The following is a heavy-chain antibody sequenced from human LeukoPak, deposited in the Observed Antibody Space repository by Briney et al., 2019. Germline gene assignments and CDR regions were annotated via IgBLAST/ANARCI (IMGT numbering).Heavy chain of an antibody. J-gene: IGHJ2*01. CDR2: IKQDGSEK. CDR3: ARLLGYFDL. CDR1: GFTFSSYW. Sequence: PGGSLRLSCAVSGFTFSSYWMSWVRQAPGKGLEWVANIKQDGSEKYYVDSVKGRFTISRDNAKNSLYLQMNSLRAEDTAEYYCARLLGYFDLWGRGTLVTVSS. V-gene: IGHV3-7*05.